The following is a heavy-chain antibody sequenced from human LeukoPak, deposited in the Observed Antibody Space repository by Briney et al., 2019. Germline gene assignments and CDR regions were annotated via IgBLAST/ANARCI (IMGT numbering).Heavy chain of an antibody. V-gene: IGHV4-61*01. J-gene: IGHJ4*02. CDR1: GGSISSSSYY. CDR2: IYYSGST. D-gene: IGHD5-18*01. CDR3: ARDGSVDTAMVGGFDY. Sequence: PSETLSLTCTVSGGSISSSSYYWSWIRQPPGKGLEWIGYIYYSGSTYYNPSLKSRVTISVDTSKNQFSLKLSSVTAADTAVYYCARDGSVDTAMVGGFDYWGQGTLVTVSS.